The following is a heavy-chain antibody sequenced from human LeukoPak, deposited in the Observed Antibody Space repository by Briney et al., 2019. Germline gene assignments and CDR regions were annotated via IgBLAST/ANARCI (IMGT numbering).Heavy chain of an antibody. V-gene: IGHV3-15*01. D-gene: IGHD3-3*01. Sequence: SGGSLRLSCAASGFTFSDYYMSWIRQAPGKGLEWVGRIKSKTDGGTTDYAAPVKGRFTISRDDSKTTLYLEMSSLKIEDTAVYYCTTSPPHYDFWSGRMMDYYMDVWGKGTTVTISS. CDR1: GFTFSDYY. CDR3: TTSPPHYDFWSGRMMDYYMDV. CDR2: IKSKTDGGTT. J-gene: IGHJ6*03.